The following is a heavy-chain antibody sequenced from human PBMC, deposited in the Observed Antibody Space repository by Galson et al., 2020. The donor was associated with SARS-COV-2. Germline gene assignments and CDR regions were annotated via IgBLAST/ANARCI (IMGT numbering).Heavy chain of an antibody. J-gene: IGHJ4*02. D-gene: IGHD2-21*02. CDR2: ISYDGSNK. CDR1: GFTFSSYA. V-gene: IGHV3-30*01. Sequence: GESLKISCAASGFTFSSYAMHWVRQAPGKGLEWVAVISYDGSNKYYADSVKGRFTISRDNSKNTLYLQMNSLRAEDTAVYYCAREENFFLVVTATRMCYFDYGGRGTLATVSS. CDR3: AREENFFLVVTATRMCYFDY.